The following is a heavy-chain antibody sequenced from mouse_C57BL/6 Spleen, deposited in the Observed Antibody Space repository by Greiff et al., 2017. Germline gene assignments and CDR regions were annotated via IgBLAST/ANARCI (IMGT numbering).Heavy chain of an antibody. V-gene: IGHV5-12*01. Sequence: EVLLVESGGGLVQPGGSLKLSCAASGFTFNDYSMYWVRQTPEKGLEWVAYISNGGGSTYYPDTVKGRFTISRDNGKNTRYLQMSRLKSDDTAMYYCETHTHYYRIDNNAMDYWGQGTSVTVSS. CDR2: ISNGGGST. D-gene: IGHD2-14*01. J-gene: IGHJ4*01. CDR3: ETHTHYYRIDNNAMDY. CDR1: GFTFNDYS.